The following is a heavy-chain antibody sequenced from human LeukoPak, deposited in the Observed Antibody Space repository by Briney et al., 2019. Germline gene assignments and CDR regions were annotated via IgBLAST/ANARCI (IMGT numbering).Heavy chain of an antibody. CDR1: GFTFSSYA. CDR2: IKSKTDGGTT. V-gene: IGHV3-15*01. D-gene: IGHD3-22*01. J-gene: IGHJ4*02. CDR3: TTEYYYDSSGLFDY. Sequence: GGSLRLSCAASGFTFSSYAMSWVRQAPGKGLEWVGRIKSKTDGGTTDYAAPVKGRFTISRDDSKNTLYLQMNSLKTEDTAVYYCTTEYYYDSSGLFDYWGQGTLVTVSS.